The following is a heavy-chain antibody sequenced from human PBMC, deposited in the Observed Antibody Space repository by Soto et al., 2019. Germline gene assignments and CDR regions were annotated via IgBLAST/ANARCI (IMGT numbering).Heavy chain of an antibody. J-gene: IGHJ6*03. V-gene: IGHV4-59*01. Sequence: SETLSLTCTVSGGSISSYYWSWIRQPPGKGLEWIGYIYYSGSTNYNPSLKSRVTISVDTSKNQFSLKLSSVTAADTAVYYCARVKKDIVLMVYVSDYYYYYMDVWGKGTTVTVSS. D-gene: IGHD2-8*01. CDR1: GGSISSYY. CDR3: ARVKKDIVLMVYVSDYYYYYMDV. CDR2: IYYSGST.